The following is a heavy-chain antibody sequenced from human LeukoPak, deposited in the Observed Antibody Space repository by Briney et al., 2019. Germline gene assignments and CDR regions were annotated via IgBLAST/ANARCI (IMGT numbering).Heavy chain of an antibody. J-gene: IGHJ3*02. V-gene: IGHV4-59*08. CDR1: GGSISTYY. CDR3: ARHAYYYDRSGSYEAFDI. CDR2: MYYSGST. Sequence: SETLSLTCTVSGGSISTYYWSWIRQPPGKGLEWIGSMYYSGSTNYKPSLKSRVTISVDTSRNQFSLKLSSVTAADTAVYYCARHAYYYDRSGSYEAFDIWGQGTMVTVSS. D-gene: IGHD3-22*01.